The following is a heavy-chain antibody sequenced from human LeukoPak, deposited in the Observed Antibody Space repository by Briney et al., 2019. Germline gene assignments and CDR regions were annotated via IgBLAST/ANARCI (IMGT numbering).Heavy chain of an antibody. D-gene: IGHD5-24*01. V-gene: IGHV1-3*01. CDR3: AREIDRDDYNRFFDY. Sequence: ASVKVSCKASGYSFSTYTMNWVRQAPGQRLEWMGWINAGNGNTKYSQKFQGRVTITRDTSASTAYMKMRSLRSEDTAVYYCAREIDRDDYNRFFDYWGQGTLVTVSS. J-gene: IGHJ4*02. CDR2: INAGNGNT. CDR1: GYSFSTYT.